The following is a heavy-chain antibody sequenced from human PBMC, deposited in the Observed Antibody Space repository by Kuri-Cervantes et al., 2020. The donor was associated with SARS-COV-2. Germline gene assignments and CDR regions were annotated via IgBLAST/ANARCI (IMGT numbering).Heavy chain of an antibody. D-gene: IGHD1-26*01. CDR2: INHSGGT. CDR1: GGSISSYY. V-gene: IGHV4-59*01. CDR3: ARDRDGALVGYSGY. J-gene: IGHJ4*02. Sequence: ESLKISCTVSGGSISSYYWSWIRQPPGKGLEWIGEINHSGGTNYNPSLKSRVTVSVDTSKNQFSLKLSSVTAADTAVYYCARDRDGALVGYSGYWGQGTLVTVSS.